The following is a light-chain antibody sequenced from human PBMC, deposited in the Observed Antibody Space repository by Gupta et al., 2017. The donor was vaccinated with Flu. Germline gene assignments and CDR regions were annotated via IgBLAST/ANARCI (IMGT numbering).Light chain of an antibody. CDR1: SSNIGSNY. CDR3: AAWDDSLSGPI. CDR2: ENS. Sequence: QSVLTQPPSASGTPGQRVTISCSGSSSNIGSNYVYWYQQLPGTAPTLLIYENSQRPSGVPDRFSGSRSGTSASLAISGLRSEDEADYYCAAWDDSLSGPIFGGGTKLTVL. V-gene: IGLV1-47*01. J-gene: IGLJ2*01.